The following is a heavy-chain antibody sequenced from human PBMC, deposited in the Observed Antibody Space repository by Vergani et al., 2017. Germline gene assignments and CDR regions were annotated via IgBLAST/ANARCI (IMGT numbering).Heavy chain of an antibody. CDR3: ARDLQETSPRYCSSTSCPIRYYYYGMDV. D-gene: IGHD2-2*01. J-gene: IGHJ6*02. Sequence: QVQLVQSGAEVKKPGASVKVSCKASGYTFTGYYMHWVRQAPGQGLEWMGWINPNSGGTNYAQKSQGRVTMTRDTSISTAYMELSSLRSEDTAVYYCARDLQETSPRYCSSTSCPIRYYYYGMDVWGQGTTVTVSS. CDR2: INPNSGGT. V-gene: IGHV1-2*02. CDR1: GYTFTGYY.